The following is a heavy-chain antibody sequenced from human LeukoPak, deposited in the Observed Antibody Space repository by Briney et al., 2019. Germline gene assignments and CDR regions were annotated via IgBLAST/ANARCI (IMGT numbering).Heavy chain of an antibody. J-gene: IGHJ6*02. CDR2: IFTNAHIT. Sequence: HPGGSLRLSCSASGFTFSNYPMHWVRQAPGKGLEYVSTIFTNAHITAYAASVKGRFTTSRDNSMDTVYLQMSSLTPEDTAVYYCVKPPSDGLDVWGQGATVIVSS. CDR3: VKPPSDGLDV. CDR1: GFTFSNYP. V-gene: IGHV3-64D*08.